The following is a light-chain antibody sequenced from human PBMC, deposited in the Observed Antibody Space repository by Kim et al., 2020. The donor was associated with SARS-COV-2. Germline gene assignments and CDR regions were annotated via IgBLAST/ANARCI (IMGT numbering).Light chain of an antibody. Sequence: LSASVGDRVTITCRASQSVSINLNWYKQKPGKAPRLLIYAASSLQSGVPSRFSGSGSGTGFTLTISSLQPEDFAVYYCQQTFGTQYSFGRGTKLEIK. CDR3: QQTFGTQYS. CDR1: QSVSIN. CDR2: AAS. V-gene: IGKV1-39*01. J-gene: IGKJ2*03.